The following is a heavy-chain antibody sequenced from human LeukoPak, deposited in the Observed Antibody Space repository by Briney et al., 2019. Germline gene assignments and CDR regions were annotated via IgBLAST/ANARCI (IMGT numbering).Heavy chain of an antibody. CDR2: ISYDGSNK. CDR1: GFTFSSYG. J-gene: IGHJ4*02. D-gene: IGHD6-19*01. Sequence: GGSLRLSCAASGFTFSSYGMHWVRQAPGKGLEWVAVISYDGSNKYYADSVKGRFTISRDTSKNTVSLQMNSLRAEDTAVYYRAGDKTTGGWYEFDYWGQGTLVTVSS. V-gene: IGHV3-30*03. CDR3: AGDKTTGGWYEFDY.